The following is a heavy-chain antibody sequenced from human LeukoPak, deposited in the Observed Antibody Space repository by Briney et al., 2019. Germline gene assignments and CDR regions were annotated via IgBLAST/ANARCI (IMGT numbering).Heavy chain of an antibody. J-gene: IGHJ4*02. Sequence: SETLSLTCTVSGGSISSYYWSWIRQPPGKGLEWVGYIYYSGSTNYNPSLKSRVTISVDKSKNQFSLKLSSVTAADTAVYYCAREAAYTSSWSDYWGQGTLVTVSS. D-gene: IGHD6-13*01. CDR1: GGSISSYY. V-gene: IGHV4-59*12. CDR3: AREAAYTSSWSDY. CDR2: IYYSGST.